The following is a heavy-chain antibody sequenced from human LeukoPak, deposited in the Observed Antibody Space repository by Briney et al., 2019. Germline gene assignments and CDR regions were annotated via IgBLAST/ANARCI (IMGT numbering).Heavy chain of an antibody. V-gene: IGHV3-74*01. D-gene: IGHD5-12*01. Sequence: GGSLRLSCAASGFTFSSYWMHWVRQAPGKGLVWVSRINSDGSSISYADSVKGRFTISRDNAKNTLYLQMNSLRVEDTAVYYCAREGRVTGYDFDCWGQGTLVTVSS. CDR2: INSDGSSI. CDR3: AREGRVTGYDFDC. J-gene: IGHJ4*02. CDR1: GFTFSSYW.